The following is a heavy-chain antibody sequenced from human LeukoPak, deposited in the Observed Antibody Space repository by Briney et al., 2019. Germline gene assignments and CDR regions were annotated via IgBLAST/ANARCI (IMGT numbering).Heavy chain of an antibody. CDR3: SRGSCETAARPYSFDT. Sequence: GASVKVSCKACGFSLFIFGVSWVRQAPEQGREWRGWISGYNGDTKYAQQFQGRVTMTTAKYTCTAYMELRRLRSDATAVHYCSRGSCETAARPYSFDTWGQGTLVTVTS. V-gene: IGHV1-18*01. CDR2: ISGYNGDT. CDR1: GFSLFIFG. D-gene: IGHD1-26*01. J-gene: IGHJ4*02.